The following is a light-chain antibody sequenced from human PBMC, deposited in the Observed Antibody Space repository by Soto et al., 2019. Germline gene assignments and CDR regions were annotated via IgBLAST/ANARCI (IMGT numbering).Light chain of an antibody. Sequence: QSALTQPASVSGSPGQSITISCTGTSSDVGGYNYVSWYQQNPGKAPKRMIYEVSNRPSGVSNRFSGSKSGNTASLTISGLQAEDEAAYYCSSYTSSSVVFGGGTKLTVL. V-gene: IGLV2-14*01. CDR1: SSDVGGYNY. CDR2: EVS. J-gene: IGLJ2*01. CDR3: SSYTSSSVV.